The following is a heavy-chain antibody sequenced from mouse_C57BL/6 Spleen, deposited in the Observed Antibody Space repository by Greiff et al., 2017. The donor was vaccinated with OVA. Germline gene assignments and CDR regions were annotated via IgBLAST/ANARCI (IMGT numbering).Heavy chain of an antibody. CDR1: GYAFSSSW. Sequence: VQLKESGPELVKPGASVKISCKASGYAFSSSWMNWVKQRPGKGLEWIGRIYPGDGDTNYNGKFKGKATLTADKSSSTAYMQLSSLTSEDSAVYFCARDYGSDYWGQGTTLTVSS. D-gene: IGHD1-1*01. J-gene: IGHJ2*01. CDR3: ARDYGSDY. CDR2: IYPGDGDT. V-gene: IGHV1-82*01.